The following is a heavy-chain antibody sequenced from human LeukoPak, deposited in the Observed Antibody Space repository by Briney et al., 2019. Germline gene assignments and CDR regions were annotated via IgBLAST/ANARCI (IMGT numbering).Heavy chain of an antibody. D-gene: IGHD5-24*01. CDR1: GFTFSDYW. CDR2: INQDGSDT. V-gene: IGHV3-7*01. Sequence: GGSLRLSCVASGFTFSDYWMSWVRQAPGKGLEWVADINQDGSDTDHADALKGRFTISRDNAKNSLYLQMNSLRAEDTAVYYCARWLELMRNFDWWGQGALVTVSS. CDR3: ARWLELMRNFDW. J-gene: IGHJ4*02.